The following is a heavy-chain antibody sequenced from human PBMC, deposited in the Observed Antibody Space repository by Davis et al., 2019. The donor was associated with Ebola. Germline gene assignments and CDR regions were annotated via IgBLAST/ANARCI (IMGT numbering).Heavy chain of an antibody. D-gene: IGHD6-13*01. CDR2: IYPGDSDT. CDR3: ARGGQQLGYFDY. Sequence: GESLKISCKGSGYNFNNYWIGWVRQMPGKGLEWMGIIYPGDSDTRYNPSFQGQVTISADKSINTAYLQWSSLKASDTAMYYCARGGQQLGYFDYWGQGTLVTVSS. J-gene: IGHJ4*02. CDR1: GYNFNNYW. V-gene: IGHV5-51*01.